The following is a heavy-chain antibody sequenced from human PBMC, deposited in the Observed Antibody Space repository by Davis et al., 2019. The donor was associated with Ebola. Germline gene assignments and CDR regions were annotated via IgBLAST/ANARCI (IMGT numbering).Heavy chain of an antibody. V-gene: IGHV4-61*09. Sequence: SETLSLTCTVSGGSISSDRYYWSWIRQPAGKGLEWIGHIYTSGSTNYNPSLKSRVTISVDTSKNQFSLNLSSVTAADTAVYYCARATKSDYYDSSGYYYPSPFDYWGQGTLVTVSS. D-gene: IGHD3-22*01. CDR2: IYTSGST. CDR1: GGSISSDRYY. J-gene: IGHJ4*02. CDR3: ARATKSDYYDSSGYYYPSPFDY.